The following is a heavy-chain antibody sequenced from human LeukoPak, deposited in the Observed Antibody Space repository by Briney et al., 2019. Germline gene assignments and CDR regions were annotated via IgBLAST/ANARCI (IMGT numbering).Heavy chain of an antibody. CDR1: GGSISSYY. D-gene: IGHD2-2*01. CDR2: IYYSGST. CDR3: SRVGVVPAAIDY. V-gene: IGHV4-59*01. J-gene: IGHJ4*02. Sequence: SENLSLTCTVSGGSISSYYWSWIRQPPGKGLEWIGYIYYSGSTNYNPSLKSRVTISVVTSKNQFSLKLSSVTAADTAVYYWSRVGVVPAAIDYWGQGTLVTVSS.